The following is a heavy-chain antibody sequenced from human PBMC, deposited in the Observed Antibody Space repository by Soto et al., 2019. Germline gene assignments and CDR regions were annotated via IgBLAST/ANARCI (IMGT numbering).Heavy chain of an antibody. CDR2: IIPIFGTA. V-gene: IGHV1-69*06. D-gene: IGHD3-3*01. J-gene: IGHJ6*02. CDR3: ARPLYXDFWSANIRRYYYGMDV. CDR1: GGTFSSYA. Sequence: SVKVSCKASGGTFSSYAISWVRQAPGQGLEWMGGIIPIFGTANYAQKFQGRVTITADKSTSTAYMELSSLRSEDTAVYYCARPLYXDFWSANIRRYYYGMDVWGQGTTVTVSS.